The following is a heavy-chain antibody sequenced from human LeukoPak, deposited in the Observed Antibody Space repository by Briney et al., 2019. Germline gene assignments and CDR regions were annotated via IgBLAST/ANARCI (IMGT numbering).Heavy chain of an antibody. J-gene: IGHJ4*02. CDR2: IIPIFGTA. D-gene: IGHD6-19*01. Sequence: ASVKVSCKASGGTFSNYAISWVRQAPGQGLEWMGGIIPIFGTANYAQKFRGRVTITADKSTRTAYMELSSLRSEDTAVYYCARDRGSSGWYVGDVYFDYWGQGTLVTVSS. CDR3: ARDRGSSGWYVGDVYFDY. V-gene: IGHV1-69*06. CDR1: GGTFSNYA.